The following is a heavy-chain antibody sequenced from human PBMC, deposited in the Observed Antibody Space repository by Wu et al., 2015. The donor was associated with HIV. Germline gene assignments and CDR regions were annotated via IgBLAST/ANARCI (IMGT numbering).Heavy chain of an antibody. D-gene: IGHD3-10*01. CDR3: ARVGGGVGFGEVLVRTT. CDR2: IIPIFDSK. J-gene: IGHJ4*02. V-gene: IGHV1-69*12. Sequence: QVQLVQSGAELKKPGSSVKVSCKASGGTFSSYPISWVRQAPGQGLEWMGWIIPIFDSKDYAQKFQGRVTITADDSTNTAYMELNSLRSEDTAVYYCARVGGGVGFGEVLVRTTWGQGTRGHRLL. CDR1: GGTFSSYP.